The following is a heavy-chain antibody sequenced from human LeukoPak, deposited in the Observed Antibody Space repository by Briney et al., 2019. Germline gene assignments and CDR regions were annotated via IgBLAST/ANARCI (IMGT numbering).Heavy chain of an antibody. J-gene: IGHJ6*03. V-gene: IGHV1-18*01. Sequence: ASVKVSCKASGYTFTSYGISWARQAPGQGLEWMGWISAYNGNTNYAQKLQGRVTMTTDTSTSTAYMELRSLRSDDTAVYYCARTEDTAMASRYYYYYMDVWGKGTTVTVSS. D-gene: IGHD5-18*01. CDR1: GYTFTSYG. CDR3: ARTEDTAMASRYYYYYMDV. CDR2: ISAYNGNT.